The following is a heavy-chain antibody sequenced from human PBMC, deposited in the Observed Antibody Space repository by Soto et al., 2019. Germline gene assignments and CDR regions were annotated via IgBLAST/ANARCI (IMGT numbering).Heavy chain of an antibody. CDR2: VTVTGETT. J-gene: IGHJ6*03. CDR1: GFSFSNYA. Sequence: EVQLLESGGGLVQPGGSLRLSCEASGFSFSNYAVTWVLQAPGKGLEWVSSVTVTGETTYYADSVKGRFTMSRDNSKSTLYLQMNSLRAEDTAVYHCAGNGCSYSACYPDYFYVDVWGKGTTVTVSS. V-gene: IGHV3-23*01. D-gene: IGHD3-3*01. CDR3: AGNGCSYSACYPDYFYVDV.